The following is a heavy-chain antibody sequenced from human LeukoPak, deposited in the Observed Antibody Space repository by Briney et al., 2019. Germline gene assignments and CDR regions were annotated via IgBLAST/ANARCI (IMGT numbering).Heavy chain of an antibody. Sequence: SETLSLTCAVYGGSFSGYYWSWIRQPPGKGLEWIGEINHSGSTYYNPSLKSRVTISVDTSKNQFSLKLSSVTAADTAVYYCARWCGSFCAEYFQHWGQGTLVTVSS. J-gene: IGHJ1*01. D-gene: IGHD1-26*01. CDR1: GGSFSGYY. CDR3: ARWCGSFCAEYFQH. V-gene: IGHV4-34*01. CDR2: INHSGST.